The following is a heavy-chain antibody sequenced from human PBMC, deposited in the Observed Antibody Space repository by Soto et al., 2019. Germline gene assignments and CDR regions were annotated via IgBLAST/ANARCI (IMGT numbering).Heavy chain of an antibody. CDR2: IYPGDSDT. CDR3: ARHKSDFWSGYNYYYYGMDV. J-gene: IGHJ6*02. D-gene: IGHD3-3*01. Sequence: GESLKISCKGSGYSFTSYWIGWVRQMPGKGLEWMGIIYPGDSDTRYSPSFQGQVTISADKSISTAYLQWSSLKASDTAMYYCARHKSDFWSGYNYYYYGMDVWGQGTTVTVSS. CDR1: GYSFTSYW. V-gene: IGHV5-51*01.